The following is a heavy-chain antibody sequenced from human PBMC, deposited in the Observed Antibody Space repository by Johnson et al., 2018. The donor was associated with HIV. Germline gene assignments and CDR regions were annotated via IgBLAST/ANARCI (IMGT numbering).Heavy chain of an antibody. CDR1: GFTFSSYA. V-gene: IGHV3-23*04. D-gene: IGHD6-13*01. CDR3: ARDSDSSSWYSEFDI. J-gene: IGHJ3*02. Sequence: VQLVESGGGVVQPGRSLRLSCAASGFTFSSYAMHWVRQAPGKGLEWVSAVSGSGTSTYYADSVKGRFTISRDNSKNTLYLQMNSLRAEDTAVYYCARDSDSSSWYSEFDIWGQGTMVTVSS. CDR2: VSGSGTST.